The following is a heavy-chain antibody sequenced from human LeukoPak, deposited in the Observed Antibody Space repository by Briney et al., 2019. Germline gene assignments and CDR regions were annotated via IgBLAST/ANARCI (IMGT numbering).Heavy chain of an antibody. Sequence: ASVKVSCKASGYTFTSCGISWVRQAPGQGLEWMGWISAYNGNTNYAQKLQGRVTMTTDTSTSTAYMELRSLRSDDTAVYYCARDKGNYVPYYYYYMDVWGKGTTVTVSS. J-gene: IGHJ6*03. CDR2: ISAYNGNT. CDR1: GYTFTSCG. V-gene: IGHV1-18*01. CDR3: ARDKGNYVPYYYYYMDV. D-gene: IGHD1-7*01.